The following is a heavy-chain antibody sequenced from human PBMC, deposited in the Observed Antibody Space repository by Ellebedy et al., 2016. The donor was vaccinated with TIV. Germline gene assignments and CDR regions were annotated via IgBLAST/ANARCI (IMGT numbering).Heavy chain of an antibody. D-gene: IGHD3-10*01. CDR1: GFTFDDYG. Sequence: GESLKISCAASGFTFDDYGMSWVRQAPGKGLEWVSGINWNGGSTGYADSVKGRFTISRDNAKNSLYLQMNSLRAEDTALYYCARVLFYYGMDVWGQGTTVTVSS. CDR3: ARVLFYYGMDV. V-gene: IGHV3-20*04. CDR2: INWNGGST. J-gene: IGHJ6*02.